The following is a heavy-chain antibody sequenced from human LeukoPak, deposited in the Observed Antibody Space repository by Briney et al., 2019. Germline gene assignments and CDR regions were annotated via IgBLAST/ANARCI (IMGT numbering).Heavy chain of an antibody. CDR1: GFTFSSYG. CDR2: IWYDGSDK. J-gene: IGHJ4*02. V-gene: IGHV3-33*01. CDR3: ARDLIDYGSGSYYALGD. D-gene: IGHD3-10*01. Sequence: GGSLRLSCAASGFTFSSYGMHWVRQAPGKGLEWVAVIWYDGSDKYYADSVKGRFTISRDNSKNTLYLQMNSLRAEDTAVYYCARDLIDYGSGSYYALGDWGQGTLVTVSS.